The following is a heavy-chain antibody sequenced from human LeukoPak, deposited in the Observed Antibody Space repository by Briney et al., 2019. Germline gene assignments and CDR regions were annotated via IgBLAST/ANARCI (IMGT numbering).Heavy chain of an antibody. Sequence: GGSLRLSCAASGFTFSNYAMHWVRQAPGKGVEWEAVISDGSTKYYPASVKGPFSISRANSNNTLYLQMNSLRAEDTAVYYCARDGVYPTGFFDYWGQGTLVTVSS. CDR2: ISDGSTK. CDR1: GFTFSNYA. J-gene: IGHJ4*02. V-gene: IGHV3-30-3*01. D-gene: IGHD2-8*01. CDR3: ARDGVYPTGFFDY.